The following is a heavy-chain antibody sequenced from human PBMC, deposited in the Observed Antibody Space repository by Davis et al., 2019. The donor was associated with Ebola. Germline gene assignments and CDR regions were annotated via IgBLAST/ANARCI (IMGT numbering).Heavy chain of an antibody. J-gene: IGHJ4*02. CDR1: GGSFSGYY. CDR3: ARGGIRFLEWLLYRRSGEFDY. Sequence: SETLSLTCAVYGGSFSGYYWSWIRQPPGKGLEWIGEIDHSGSTIYNPSLKSRVTISLDTSKNQFSLKLSSVTAADTAVYYCARGGIRFLEWLLYRRSGEFDYWGQGTLVTVSS. D-gene: IGHD3-3*01. V-gene: IGHV4-34*01. CDR2: IDHSGST.